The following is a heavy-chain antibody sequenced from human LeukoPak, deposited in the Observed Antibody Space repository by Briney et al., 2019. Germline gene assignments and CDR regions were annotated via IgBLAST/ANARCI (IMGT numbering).Heavy chain of an antibody. J-gene: IGHJ4*02. V-gene: IGHV3-23*01. CDR3: ARDSSCSSTSCYENY. CDR1: GFTFSSYA. D-gene: IGHD2-2*01. Sequence: GGSLRLSCAGSGFTFSSYAVSWVRQAPGKGLEWVSAISGSGGSTYYADSVKGRFTISRDNSKNTLYLQMNSLRAEDTAVYYCARDSSCSSTSCYENYWGQGTLVTVSS. CDR2: ISGSGGST.